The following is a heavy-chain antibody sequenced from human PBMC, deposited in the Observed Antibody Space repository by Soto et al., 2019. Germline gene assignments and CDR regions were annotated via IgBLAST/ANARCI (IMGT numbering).Heavy chain of an antibody. V-gene: IGHV1-18*01. CDR2: ISAYNGNT. CDR1: GYTFTYYG. CDR3: ARVDIVVVVAAPGFDY. Sequence: ASVKVSCKASGYTFTYYGIGWVRQAPGQGLEWMGWISAYNGNTNYAQKLQGRVTMTTDTSTSTAYMELRSLRSDDTAVYYCARVDIVVVVAAPGFDYWGQGTLVTVSS. D-gene: IGHD2-15*01. J-gene: IGHJ4*02.